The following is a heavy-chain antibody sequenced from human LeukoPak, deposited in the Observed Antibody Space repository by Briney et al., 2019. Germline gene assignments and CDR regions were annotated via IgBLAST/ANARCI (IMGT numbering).Heavy chain of an antibody. Sequence: SETLSLTCAVYGGSFSGYYWSWIRQPPGKGLEWIGEINHSGSTNYNPSLKSRVTISVDTSKNQFSLKLSSVTAADTAVYYCARYYDLLSGKYYFDYWGQGTLVTVSS. CDR3: ARYYDLLSGKYYFDY. D-gene: IGHD3-3*01. V-gene: IGHV4-34*01. CDR1: GGSFSGYY. CDR2: INHSGST. J-gene: IGHJ4*02.